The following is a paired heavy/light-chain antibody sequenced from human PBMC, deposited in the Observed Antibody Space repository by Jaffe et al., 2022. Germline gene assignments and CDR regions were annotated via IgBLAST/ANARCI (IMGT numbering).Heavy chain of an antibody. J-gene: IGHJ6*03. Sequence: QVQLVESGGGLVKPGGSLRLSCAASGFTFSDYYMSWIRQAPGKGLEWVSSITSSGSTIYYADSVKGRFTISRDNAKNSLYLQMNSLRAEDTAVYYCAREALYYYYYYMDVWGKGTTVTVSS. CDR2: ITSSGSTI. CDR1: GFTFSDYY. V-gene: IGHV3-11*01. CDR3: AREALYYYYYYMDV.
Light chain of an antibody. Sequence: QSVLTQPPSVSAAPGQKVTISCSGSSSNIGNNYVSWYQQFPGTAPKLLIYENNKRPSGIPDRFSGSKSGTSATLGITGLQTGDEADYYCGTWDNSLSAWVFGGGTKLTVL. CDR1: SSNIGNNY. V-gene: IGLV1-51*02. J-gene: IGLJ3*02. CDR2: ENN. CDR3: GTWDNSLSAWV.